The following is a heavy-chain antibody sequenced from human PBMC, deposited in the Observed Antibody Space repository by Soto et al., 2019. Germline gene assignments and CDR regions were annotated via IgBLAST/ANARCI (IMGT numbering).Heavy chain of an antibody. D-gene: IGHD6-19*01. CDR3: AKDKLVGGWYYSDY. J-gene: IGHJ4*02. CDR1: GFTFSSYG. CDR2: ISYDGSNK. V-gene: IGHV3-30*18. Sequence: VQLVESGGGVVQPGRSLRLSCAASGFTFSSYGMHWVRQAPGKGLEWVAVISYDGSNKYYADSVKGRFTISRDNSKNTLYLQMNSLRAEDTAVYYCAKDKLVGGWYYSDYWGQGTLVTVSS.